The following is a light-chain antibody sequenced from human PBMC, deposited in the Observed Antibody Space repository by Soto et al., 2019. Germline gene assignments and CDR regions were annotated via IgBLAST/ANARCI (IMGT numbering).Light chain of an antibody. Sequence: QSALTQPASVSGSPGQSITISCTGTSSDVGSYNLVSWYQQHPGKAPKLMIYEVSKRPSGVSNRFSGSKSGNTASLTISGLQAEDEADYYCCSYAGSRAAVFGGGTMLTVL. V-gene: IGLV2-23*02. CDR1: SSDVGSYNL. J-gene: IGLJ3*02. CDR2: EVS. CDR3: CSYAGSRAAV.